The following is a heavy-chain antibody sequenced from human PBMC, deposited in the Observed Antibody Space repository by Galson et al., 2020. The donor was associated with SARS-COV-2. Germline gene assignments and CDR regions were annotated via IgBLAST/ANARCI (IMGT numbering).Heavy chain of an antibody. Sequence: GESLKISCAASGFTFSDYYMSWIRQAPGKGLEWVSYISSSSSYTNYADSVKGRFTISRDNAKNSLYLQMNSLRAEDTAVYYCARDHPEALAAAGPIDYWGQGTLVTVSS. CDR3: ARDHPEALAAAGPIDY. J-gene: IGHJ4*02. CDR2: ISSSSSYT. CDR1: GFTFSDYY. V-gene: IGHV3-11*06. D-gene: IGHD6-13*01.